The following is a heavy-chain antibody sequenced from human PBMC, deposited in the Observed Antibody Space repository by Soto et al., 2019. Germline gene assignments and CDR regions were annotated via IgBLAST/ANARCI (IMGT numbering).Heavy chain of an antibody. D-gene: IGHD2-21*02. CDR2: ISYDGGER. V-gene: IGHV3-30*03. J-gene: IGHJ4*02. Sequence: GSLRLSCGGSGFIFSRYGMHWVRQAPGKGLEWVTGISYDGGERFYADSVKGRFTISRDNSKNRLDLQMSSLRPEDTAVYYCARDLPLYCRGDCNFDFWXQGTLVTVSS. CDR1: GFIFSRYG. CDR3: ARDLPLYCRGDCNFDF.